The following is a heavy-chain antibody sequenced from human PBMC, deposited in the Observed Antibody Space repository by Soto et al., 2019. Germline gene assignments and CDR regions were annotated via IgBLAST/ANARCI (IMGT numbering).Heavy chain of an antibody. Sequence: QVQLVQSGAEVRRPGASVTVSCKTSGYTFVSYGVSWPRQAPGQGLEWMGWIYAYNGNTKYAERLQDRVTMTTDPSPSTAYMERRSLRSDDTAVYYCARDWPMVITDYWGQGTLVTVSS. V-gene: IGHV1-18*01. J-gene: IGHJ4*02. CDR2: IYAYNGNT. CDR3: ARDWPMVITDY. CDR1: GYTFVSYG. D-gene: IGHD3-22*01.